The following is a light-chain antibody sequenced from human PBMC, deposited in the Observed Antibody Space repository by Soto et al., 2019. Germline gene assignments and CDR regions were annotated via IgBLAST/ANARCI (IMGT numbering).Light chain of an antibody. J-gene: IGKJ1*01. CDR2: DAS. CDR1: QTIRNW. CDR3: QQYNTYST. V-gene: IGKV1-5*01. Sequence: DIQMTQSPSTLSASVGARVTITCRASQTIRNWLAWYQQKPGKAPKLLIYDASSLRGGVPSRFSGSGSGTEFTLTISSLQPDDFATYYCQQYNTYSTFGQGTKVDIK.